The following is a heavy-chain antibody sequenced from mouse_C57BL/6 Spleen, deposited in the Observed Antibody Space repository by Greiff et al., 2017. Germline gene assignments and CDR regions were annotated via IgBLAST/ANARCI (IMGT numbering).Heavy chain of an antibody. Sequence: QVQLKQPGAELVKPGASVKVSCKASGYTFTSYWMHWVKQRPGQGLEWIGRIHPSDSDTNYNQKFKGKATLTVDKSSSTAYMQLSSLTSEDSAVYYCAIPHYYGSSYWYFDVWGTGTTVTVSS. V-gene: IGHV1-74*01. CDR3: AIPHYYGSSYWYFDV. D-gene: IGHD1-1*01. J-gene: IGHJ1*03. CDR2: IHPSDSDT. CDR1: GYTFTSYW.